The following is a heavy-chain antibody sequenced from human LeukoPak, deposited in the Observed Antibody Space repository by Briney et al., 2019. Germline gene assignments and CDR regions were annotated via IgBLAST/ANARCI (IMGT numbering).Heavy chain of an antibody. CDR3: ARQLYSNYFDY. Sequence: GESLKISCQGSGYNFPIYWIGWVRQMPGQGLEWMGIIYPDDSNTIYGPSFQGQVTISADKSINTAYLEWSSLKASDTAIYYCARQLYSNYFDYWGQGTLVTVSS. J-gene: IGHJ4*02. CDR2: IYPDDSNT. CDR1: GYNFPIYW. V-gene: IGHV5-51*01. D-gene: IGHD2-8*01.